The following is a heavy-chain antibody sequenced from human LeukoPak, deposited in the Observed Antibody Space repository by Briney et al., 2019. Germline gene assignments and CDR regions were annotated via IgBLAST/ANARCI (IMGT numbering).Heavy chain of an antibody. CDR2: IYHSGST. J-gene: IGHJ5*02. V-gene: IGHV4-38-2*02. CDR1: GYSISSGYY. Sequence: PSETLSLTCTVSGYSISSGYYWGWIRQPPGKGLEWIGSIYHSGSTYYNPSLKSRVTISVDTSKNQFSLKLSSVTAADTAVYYCASGYGDYWGWFDPWGQGTLVTVSS. D-gene: IGHD4-17*01. CDR3: ASGYGDYWGWFDP.